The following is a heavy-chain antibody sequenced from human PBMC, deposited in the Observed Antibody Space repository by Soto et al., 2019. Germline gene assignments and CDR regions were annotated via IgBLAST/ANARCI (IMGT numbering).Heavy chain of an antibody. D-gene: IGHD2-21*02. V-gene: IGHV3-23*01. Sequence: EVQLLESGGGLVQPGGSLRLPCAASGLTFRTFAMSWVRQAPGKGLEWVSAISVSGGSTYYADSVKGRFTMSRDNSKNTVYLQMNSLRAEDTAVYYCARGGGDTYFDYWGQGTLVTVSS. CDR2: ISVSGGST. J-gene: IGHJ4*02. CDR3: ARGGGDTYFDY. CDR1: GLTFRTFA.